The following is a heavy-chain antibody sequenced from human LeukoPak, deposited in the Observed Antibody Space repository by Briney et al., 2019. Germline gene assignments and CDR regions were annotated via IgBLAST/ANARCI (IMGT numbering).Heavy chain of an antibody. CDR2: MNPNSGNT. D-gene: IGHD6-13*01. V-gene: IGHV1-8*02. CDR3: ARLEYSSSWYKDY. J-gene: IGHJ4*02. Sequence: VASVKVSCKASGYTFTSYGISWVRQAPGQGLEWMGWMNPNSGNTGYAQKFQGRVTMTRDTSISTAYMELSRLRSDDTAVYYCARLEYSSSWYKDYWGQGTLVTVSS. CDR1: GYTFTSYG.